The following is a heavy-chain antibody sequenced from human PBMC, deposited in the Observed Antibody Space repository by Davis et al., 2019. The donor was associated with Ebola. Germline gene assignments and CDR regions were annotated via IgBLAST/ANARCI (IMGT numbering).Heavy chain of an antibody. CDR3: ARELGRLEDY. CDR1: GGTFSTFD. V-gene: IGHV1-69*04. CDR2: IIPMLGKP. J-gene: IGHJ4*02. D-gene: IGHD6-25*01. Sequence: SVKVSCKASGGTFSTFDINWVRQAPGQGLEWMGRIIPMLGKPNYAQKFQGRVTITADRSTSTAYMELNTLRSDDTAVYYCARELGRLEDYWGQGTLVTVSS.